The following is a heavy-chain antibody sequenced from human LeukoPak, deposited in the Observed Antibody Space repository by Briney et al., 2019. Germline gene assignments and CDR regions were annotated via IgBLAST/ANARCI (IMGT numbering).Heavy chain of an antibody. CDR1: GYTFTSYG. J-gene: IGHJ4*02. D-gene: IGHD2-2*02. Sequence: GASVKVSCKASGYTFTSYGISWVRQAPGQGLGWMAWISIYDGKTLYAQKFQGRVTMTTDTSTSTAYMELRSLRSDDTAVYYCARGVRENRSWYTVHFDYWGQGTLVTVSS. CDR3: ARGVRENRSWYTVHFDY. CDR2: ISIYDGKT. V-gene: IGHV1-18*01.